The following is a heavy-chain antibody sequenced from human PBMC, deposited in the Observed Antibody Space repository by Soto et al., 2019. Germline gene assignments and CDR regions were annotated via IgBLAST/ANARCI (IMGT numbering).Heavy chain of an antibody. V-gene: IGHV3-23*01. Sequence: PGGSLRLSCAASRFTFSSYAMSWVRQAPGKGLEWVSAISGSGGSTYYADSVKGRFTISRDNSKNTLYLQMNSLRAEDTAVYYCAKDRRLRNPITMIVVVITLDYWGQGTLVTVSS. CDR1: RFTFSSYA. CDR3: AKDRRLRNPITMIVVVITLDY. CDR2: ISGSGGST. J-gene: IGHJ4*02. D-gene: IGHD3-22*01.